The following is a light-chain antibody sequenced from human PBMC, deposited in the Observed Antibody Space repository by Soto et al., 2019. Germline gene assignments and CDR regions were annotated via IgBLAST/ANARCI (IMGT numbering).Light chain of an antibody. V-gene: IGLV2-23*01. CDR3: SSYAGSLTWV. J-gene: IGLJ3*02. Sequence: QSALTQPASVSGSPEQSITISCTVPGSDVGSFDLVSWYQQHPGKAPKLIIFEGSKRPSGVSDRFSGSKSDNRASLTISGLQAEDEADYYCSSYAGSLTWVFGGGTKLTVL. CDR2: EGS. CDR1: GSDVGSFDL.